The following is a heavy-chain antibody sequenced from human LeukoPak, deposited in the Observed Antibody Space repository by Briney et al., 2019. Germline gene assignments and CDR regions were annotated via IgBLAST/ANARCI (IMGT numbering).Heavy chain of an antibody. D-gene: IGHD1-20*01. CDR3: ARAPLKNRPEWMYNYNP. CDR2: IYHSGST. Sequence: PSGTLSLTCAVSGGSISSSNWWSWVRQPPGKGLEWIGEIYHSGSTNYNPSLKSRVSISVDRSKNQFSLNLSSVTAADTAVYYCARAPLKNRPEWMYNYNPWGQGTLVTVSS. J-gene: IGHJ5*02. CDR1: GGSISSSNW. V-gene: IGHV4-4*02.